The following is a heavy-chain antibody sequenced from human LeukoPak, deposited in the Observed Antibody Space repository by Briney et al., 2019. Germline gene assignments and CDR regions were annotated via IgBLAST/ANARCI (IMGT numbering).Heavy chain of an antibody. V-gene: IGHV1-58*02. CDR2: IVVGSGNT. CDR1: GFTFTSSA. D-gene: IGHD6-19*01. Sequence: ASVKVSCKASGFTFTSSAMQWVRQARGQRLEWIGWIVVGSGNTNYAQKFHESVTITRDMSTSTAYMELSSLRSEDTAVYYCAAGSSGWYYDMDVWGQGTTVTVSS. CDR3: AAGSSGWYYDMDV. J-gene: IGHJ6*02.